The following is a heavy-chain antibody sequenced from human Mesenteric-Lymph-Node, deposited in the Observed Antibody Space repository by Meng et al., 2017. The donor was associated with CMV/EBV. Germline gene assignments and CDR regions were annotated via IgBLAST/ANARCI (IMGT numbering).Heavy chain of an antibody. CDR2: ISSSSSYI. D-gene: IGHD2-15*01. J-gene: IGHJ4*02. CDR1: GFTFSSYS. Sequence: GESLKISCAASGFTFSSYSMNWVRQAPGKGLEWVSSISSSSSYIYYADSVKGRFTISRDNAKNSLYLQMNSLRAEDTAVYYCARDGYSSGGSCYSIWRPPLFDYWGQGTLVTVSS. V-gene: IGHV3-21*01. CDR3: ARDGYSSGGSCYSIWRPPLFDY.